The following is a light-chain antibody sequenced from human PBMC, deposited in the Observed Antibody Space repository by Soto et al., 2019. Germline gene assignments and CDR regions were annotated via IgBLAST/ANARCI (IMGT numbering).Light chain of an antibody. V-gene: IGLV1-51*01. CDR1: GSNLGRNY. J-gene: IGLJ1*01. Sequence: QSVLTQPPSVSATPGQKVTISCSGSGSNLGRNYVSWYQQLPGTAPRLLIYDNVYRFSGIPDRFSDSKSGTSATLGIDGLQNGDEGDYYCGYRDNNLRAYVFGNGTKVTVL. CDR3: GYRDNNLRAYV. CDR2: DNV.